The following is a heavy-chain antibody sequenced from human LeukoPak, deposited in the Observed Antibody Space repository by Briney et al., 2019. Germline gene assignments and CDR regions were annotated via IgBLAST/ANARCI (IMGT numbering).Heavy chain of an antibody. CDR1: GGSISNYY. Sequence: PSETLSLTXTVSGGSISNYYWNWIRQPPGRGLEWIGYIYDNGNTNYNPSLKSRVTISLDTSKNQFSLKLSSVTAADTAVYYCARKKQWLPFDYWGQGTLVTVSS. D-gene: IGHD6-19*01. V-gene: IGHV4-59*01. CDR2: IYDNGNT. J-gene: IGHJ4*02. CDR3: ARKKQWLPFDY.